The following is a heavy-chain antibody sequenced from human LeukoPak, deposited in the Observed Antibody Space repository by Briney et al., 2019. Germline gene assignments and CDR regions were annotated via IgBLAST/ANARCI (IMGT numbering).Heavy chain of an antibody. D-gene: IGHD6-13*01. J-gene: IGHJ3*01. Sequence: GESLKISCKGSGYSFTSYWIGWVRQMPGKGLEWMGVIYPGDSDTRYSPSFQGQVTISVDKSISTAYLQWSSLKVSDTAMYYCARPHMAAAGNAFDLWGQGTMVTVSS. CDR1: GYSFTSYW. V-gene: IGHV5-51*01. CDR2: IYPGDSDT. CDR3: ARPHMAAAGNAFDL.